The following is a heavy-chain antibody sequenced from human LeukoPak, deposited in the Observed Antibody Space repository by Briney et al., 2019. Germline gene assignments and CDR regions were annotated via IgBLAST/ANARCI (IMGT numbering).Heavy chain of an antibody. Sequence: PSETLSLTCTVSGGSISSYYWSWIRQPAGKGLEWIGRIYTSGSTNYNPSLKSRVTMSVDTSKNQFSLKLSSVTAADTAVYYCARPHRIVVVVAATSDAFDIWGQGTMVTVSS. V-gene: IGHV4-4*07. CDR3: ARPHRIVVVVAATSDAFDI. D-gene: IGHD2-15*01. CDR2: IYTSGST. CDR1: GGSISSYY. J-gene: IGHJ3*02.